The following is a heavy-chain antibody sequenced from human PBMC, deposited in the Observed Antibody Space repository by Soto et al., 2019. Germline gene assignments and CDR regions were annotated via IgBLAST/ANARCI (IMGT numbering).Heavy chain of an antibody. D-gene: IGHD3-16*02. CDR1: GGSISSGGYY. Sequence: SETLSLTCTVSGGSISSGGYYWSWIRQHPGKGLEWIWYIYYSGSTYYNPSPKSRVTISVDTAKNQFSLKLSSVTGADTAVYYCARNPEFSHRDYYYGMDVWGQGTTVTVS. CDR2: IYYSGST. V-gene: IGHV4-31*03. CDR3: ARNPEFSHRDYYYGMDV. J-gene: IGHJ6*01.